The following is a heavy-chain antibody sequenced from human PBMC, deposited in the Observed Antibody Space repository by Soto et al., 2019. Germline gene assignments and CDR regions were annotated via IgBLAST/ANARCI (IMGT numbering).Heavy chain of an antibody. V-gene: IGHV1-69*01. D-gene: IGHD5-12*01. CDR2: IIPMFGTP. CDR3: ARAMIVADPRDGYSYCGLDV. CDR1: GGTFSNYS. J-gene: IGHJ6*02. Sequence: QVQLVQSGAEVKKPGSSVKVSCKASGGTFSNYSINWVRQAPGQGLQWMGGIIPMFGTPDYAQTFQGRVTITADESTTTAYMALSSLRSEDTAEYYCARAMIVADPRDGYSYCGLDVRGQGTTVTVSS.